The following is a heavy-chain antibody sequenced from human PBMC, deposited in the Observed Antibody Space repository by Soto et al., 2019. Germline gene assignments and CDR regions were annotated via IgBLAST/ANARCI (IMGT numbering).Heavy chain of an antibody. CDR2: IIPIFGTA. CDR3: ARVRRDPTPLLWFGELNAFDI. J-gene: IGHJ3*02. Sequence: SLVKRSCKASGCTFSIDAISWVLLNHGQGLEWMGGIIPIFGTANYAQKFQGRVTMTRNTSISTAYMELSSLRSEDTAVYYCARVRRDPTPLLWFGELNAFDIWGQGTIVTVSS. D-gene: IGHD3-10*01. CDR1: GCTFSIDA. V-gene: IGHV1-69*05.